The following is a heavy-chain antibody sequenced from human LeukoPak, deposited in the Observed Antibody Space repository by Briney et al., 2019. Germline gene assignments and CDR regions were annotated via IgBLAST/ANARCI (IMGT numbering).Heavy chain of an antibody. J-gene: IGHJ6*02. D-gene: IGHD3-22*01. CDR2: ISADNGDT. CDR3: ARQHSSGYYSPHYYYGMDV. CDR1: GYTFISYG. Sequence: ASVKVSCKASGYTFISYGITWVRQAPGQGLEWMGWISADNGDTNYAQKLQGRVTMTTDTSTSTAYMELTSLRSDDTAVYYCARQHSSGYYSPHYYYGMDVWGQGTTVTVSS. V-gene: IGHV1-18*01.